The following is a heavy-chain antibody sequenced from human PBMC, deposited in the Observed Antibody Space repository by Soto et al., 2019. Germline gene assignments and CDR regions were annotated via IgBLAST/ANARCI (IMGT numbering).Heavy chain of an antibody. CDR1: GFSLSNARMG. V-gene: IGHV2-26*01. CDR2: IFSNDEK. Sequence: QVTLKESGPVLVKPTETLTLTCTVSGFSLSNARMGVSWIRQPPGKALEWLAHIFSNDEKSYSTSLKSRLTISKDTSKSQVVLTMTNMDPLDTATYYCTRFRHSSSLYFGMDVWGPGTTVTVSS. D-gene: IGHD6-13*01. J-gene: IGHJ6*02. CDR3: TRFRHSSSLYFGMDV.